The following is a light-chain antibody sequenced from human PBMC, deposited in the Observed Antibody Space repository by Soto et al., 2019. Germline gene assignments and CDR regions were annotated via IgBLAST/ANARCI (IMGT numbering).Light chain of an antibody. Sequence: EIVMTQSPATVSVSPGERATLSCRASQSVGTNLAWYQQKPGQVPRLLIYGASTRATGFPARFTGSGSGTEFSLTISSLQSEDFAVYYCQQYDYWPPLTFGGGTKVDIK. CDR3: QQYDYWPPLT. CDR2: GAS. J-gene: IGKJ4*01. V-gene: IGKV3-15*01. CDR1: QSVGTN.